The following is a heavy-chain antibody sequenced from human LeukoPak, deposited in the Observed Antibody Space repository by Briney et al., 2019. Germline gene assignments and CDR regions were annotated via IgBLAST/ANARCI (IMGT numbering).Heavy chain of an antibody. CDR2: IYHSGST. J-gene: IGHJ4*02. V-gene: IGHV4-4*02. D-gene: IGHD6-6*01. CDR3: ARESSSSVSYFDY. Sequence: KPSGTLSLTCGGSGGSISSSNWWSWARQPPGKGLERIGEIYHSGSTNYNPSLKSRVTISVDKSKNQFSLKLSSVTAADTAVYYCARESSSSVSYFDYWGQGTLVTVSS. CDR1: GGSISSSNW.